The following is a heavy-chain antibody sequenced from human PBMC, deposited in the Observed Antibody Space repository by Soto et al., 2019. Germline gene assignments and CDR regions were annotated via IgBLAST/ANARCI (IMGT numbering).Heavy chain of an antibody. D-gene: IGHD6-13*01. CDR3: AREHAQQQLVRVNNTVSWFDP. Sequence: QVQLVQSGAEVKKPGASVKVSCKASGYTFTGYYMHWVRQAPGQGLEWMGWINPNSGGTNYAQKFQGWVTMTRDTSISTAYMELSRLRSDDTAVYYCAREHAQQQLVRVNNTVSWFDPWGQGTLVTVSS. V-gene: IGHV1-2*04. CDR2: INPNSGGT. J-gene: IGHJ5*02. CDR1: GYTFTGYY.